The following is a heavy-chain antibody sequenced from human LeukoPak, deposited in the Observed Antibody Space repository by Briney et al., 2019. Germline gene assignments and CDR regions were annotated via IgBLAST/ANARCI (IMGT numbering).Heavy chain of an antibody. J-gene: IGHJ4*02. CDR1: GFTFISYA. Sequence: GGSLRLSCAASGFTFISYAMRWVREARGRGLEWVSAISGSGGSTYYADSVKGRFTISRDNSKNTLYLQMSSLRAEDTAVYYCAKDTPSGGYWGQGTLVTVSS. CDR2: ISGSGGST. D-gene: IGHD3-16*01. CDR3: AKDTPSGGY. V-gene: IGHV3-23*01.